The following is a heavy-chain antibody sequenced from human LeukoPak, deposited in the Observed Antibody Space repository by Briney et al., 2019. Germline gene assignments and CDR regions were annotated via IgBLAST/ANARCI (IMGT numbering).Heavy chain of an antibody. Sequence: SQTLSLTCGISGVSVSSNNATWNWIRQSPSRGLEWLGRTYYGSKWYNDYALSVRGRITINPDTSKNQFSLQLNSVTPEDTAVYYCAREPIGSRHRLTYYFDYWGQGTLVTVSS. D-gene: IGHD5/OR15-5a*01. CDR1: GVSVSSNNAT. CDR2: TYYGSKWYN. CDR3: AREPIGSRHRLTYYFDY. V-gene: IGHV6-1*01. J-gene: IGHJ4*02.